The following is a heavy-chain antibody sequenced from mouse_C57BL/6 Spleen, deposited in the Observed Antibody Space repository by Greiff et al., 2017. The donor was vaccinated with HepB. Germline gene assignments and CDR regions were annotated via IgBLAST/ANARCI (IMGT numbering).Heavy chain of an antibody. CDR3: ARHDDDYFDY. CDR1: GFTFSSYG. Sequence: EVMLVESGGDLVKPGGSLKLSCAASGFTFSSYGMSWVRQTPDKRLEWVATISSGGSYTYYPDSVKGRFTISRDNAKNTLYLQMSSLKSEDTAMYYCARHDDDYFDYWGQGTTLTVSS. D-gene: IGHD2-12*01. CDR2: ISSGGSYT. V-gene: IGHV5-6*02. J-gene: IGHJ2*01.